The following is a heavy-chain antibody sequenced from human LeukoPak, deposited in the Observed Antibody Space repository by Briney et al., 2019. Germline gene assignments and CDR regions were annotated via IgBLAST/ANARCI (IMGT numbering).Heavy chain of an antibody. CDR1: GGSLSTNY. D-gene: IGHD6-19*01. V-gene: IGHV4-4*07. CDR3: ARDDGWSDWIDP. Sequence: SETLSLTCSVSGGSLSTNYWSCIRQPARKGLEWVGRIYISGSTNYNASLKRRVPISVDTAKNQFSLKLRTVTAADTAVYYCARDDGWSDWIDPWGQGTVVTVSS. CDR2: IYISGST. J-gene: IGHJ5*02.